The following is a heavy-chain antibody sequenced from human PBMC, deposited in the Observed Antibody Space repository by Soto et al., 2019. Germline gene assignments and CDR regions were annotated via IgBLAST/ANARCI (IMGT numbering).Heavy chain of an antibody. Sequence: ASVKVSCKASGYTFTSYDINWVRQATGQGLEWMGWMNPNSGNTGYAQKFQGRVTMTRNTSISTAYMELSSLRSEDTAVYYCARGGGGYDSGDYGDYNYYYGMDVWGQGTTVTVS. CDR2: MNPNSGNT. D-gene: IGHD4-17*01. CDR1: GYTFTSYD. J-gene: IGHJ6*02. V-gene: IGHV1-8*01. CDR3: ARGGGGYDSGDYGDYNYYYGMDV.